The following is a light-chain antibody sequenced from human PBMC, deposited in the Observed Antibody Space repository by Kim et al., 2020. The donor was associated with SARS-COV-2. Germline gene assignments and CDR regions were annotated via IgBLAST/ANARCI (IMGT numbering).Light chain of an antibody. CDR3: QVWDSSSDHVV. CDR2: YDN. V-gene: IGLV3-21*04. Sequence: APGRKARVTWGGNKLRRQSVHWYQQKPGQAPVLVIYYDNNRPSGIPERFSGSNSGNTATLTISRVEAGDEADYYCQVWDSSSDHVVFGGGTQLTVL. J-gene: IGLJ2*01. CDR1: KLRRQS.